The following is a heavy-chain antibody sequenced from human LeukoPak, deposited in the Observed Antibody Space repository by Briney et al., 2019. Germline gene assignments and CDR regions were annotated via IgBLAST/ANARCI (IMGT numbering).Heavy chain of an antibody. J-gene: IGHJ6*03. Sequence: SVKVSCKASGGTFSSYAISWVRQAPGQGLEWMGGIIPIFGTANYAQKFQGRVTITADKSTSTAYMELSSLRSENTAVYYCARTQLAFYYYYMGVWGKGTTVTVSS. CDR3: ARTQLAFYYYYMGV. V-gene: IGHV1-69*06. CDR2: IIPIFGTA. CDR1: GGTFSSYA. D-gene: IGHD6-6*01.